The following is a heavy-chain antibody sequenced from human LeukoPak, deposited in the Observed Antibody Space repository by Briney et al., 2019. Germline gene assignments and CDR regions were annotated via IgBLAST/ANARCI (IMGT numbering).Heavy chain of an antibody. CDR1: GFTFSSYG. Sequence: GGSLRLSCAASGFTFSSYGMHWVRQAPGKGLEWVAFIRYDGSNKYYADSVKGRFTISRDNAKNSLYQQMNSLRAEDTALYYCAKTQAYKGLGYYYGMDVWGQRTTVTVSS. V-gene: IGHV3-30*02. CDR3: AKTQAYKGLGYYYGMDV. J-gene: IGHJ6*02. D-gene: IGHD1-1*01. CDR2: IRYDGSNK.